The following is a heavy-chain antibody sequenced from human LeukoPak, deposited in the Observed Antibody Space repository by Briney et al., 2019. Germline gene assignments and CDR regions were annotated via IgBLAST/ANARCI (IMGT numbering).Heavy chain of an antibody. Sequence: PGGSLRLSCAASGFTFSSYWMSWVRQAPGKGLEWVANIKQDGSEKYYVDSVKGRFTISRDNAKNSLYLQMNSLRAEDTSVYYCAREVYEVAGTFDYWGQGTLVTVSS. CDR2: IKQDGSEK. D-gene: IGHD6-19*01. CDR3: AREVYEVAGTFDY. J-gene: IGHJ4*02. V-gene: IGHV3-7*03. CDR1: GFTFSSYW.